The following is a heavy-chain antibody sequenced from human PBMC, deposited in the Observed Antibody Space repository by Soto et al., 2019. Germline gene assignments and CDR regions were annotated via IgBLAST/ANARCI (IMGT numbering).Heavy chain of an antibody. V-gene: IGHV3-21*01. CDR2: ISSSSSFM. J-gene: IGHJ4*02. D-gene: IGHD1-1*01. Sequence: GWSLRLSCASSGFTFISYSMNWVRQAPGKGLEWVSSISSSSSFMYYADSVKGRFTISRDNAKNSLYLQMNSLRAEDTAVYYCAREEDGYNTGLDYWGQGTLVTVSS. CDR3: AREEDGYNTGLDY. CDR1: GFTFISYS.